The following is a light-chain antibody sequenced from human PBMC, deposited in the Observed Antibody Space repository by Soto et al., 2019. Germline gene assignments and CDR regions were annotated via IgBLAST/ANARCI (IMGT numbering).Light chain of an antibody. CDR1: QSLLHSTGSNY. CDR3: MQALQTPRT. CDR2: LGS. J-gene: IGKJ1*01. V-gene: IGKV2-28*01. Sequence: DIVMTQSPLSLPVTPGESAFISCRSSQSLLHSTGSNYLDWYVQKPGQSPQLLIYLGSNRASGVPDWFSGSGSGTDFTLRISRVEAEDVGVYYCMQALQTPRTFGQGTKVEIK.